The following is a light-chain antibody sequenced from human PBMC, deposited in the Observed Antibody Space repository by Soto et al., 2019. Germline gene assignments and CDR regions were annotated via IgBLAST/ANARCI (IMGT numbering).Light chain of an antibody. V-gene: IGLV1-44*01. CDR1: SSNIGTNT. CDR2: SDN. CDR3: AAWDVSLVV. J-gene: IGLJ2*01. Sequence: QSVLTQPPSASGTPGQRVTIFCSGSSSNIGTNTVIWYQQLPGAAPKLLIYSDNQRPSGGPDGFSVCKSGTSASLAISGLQSEDDADYSCAAWDVSLVVFGGGTKLTVL.